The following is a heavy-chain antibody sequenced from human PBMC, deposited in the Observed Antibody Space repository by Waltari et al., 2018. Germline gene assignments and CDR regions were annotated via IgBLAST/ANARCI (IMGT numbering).Heavy chain of an antibody. CDR1: GYTLTELS. J-gene: IGHJ6*02. CDR2: FVPEDGEI. CDR3: TTLFSYSSNYFYDMDV. Sequence: QVQLVQSGAEVKKPGASVKVSCKVSGYTLTELSMHWVRQAPGKGLEWMGGFVPEDGEIIYAQKFLGRVTMTDDTSTDTAYMELRSLRSEDTAVYYCTTLFSYSSNYFYDMDVWGQGTTVTVSS. V-gene: IGHV1-24*01. D-gene: IGHD6-13*01.